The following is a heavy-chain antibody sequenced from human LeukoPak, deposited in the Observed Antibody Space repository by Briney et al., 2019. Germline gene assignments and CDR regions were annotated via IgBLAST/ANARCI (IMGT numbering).Heavy chain of an antibody. Sequence: ASVKVSCKVSGYTLTELSMHWVRQAPGKGLECMGGFDPEDGETIYAQKFQGRVTMTEDTSTDTAYMELSSLRSEDTAVYYCATDSYGGNAHFDYWGQGTLVTVSA. CDR2: FDPEDGET. V-gene: IGHV1-24*01. CDR1: GYTLTELS. CDR3: ATDSYGGNAHFDY. D-gene: IGHD4-23*01. J-gene: IGHJ4*02.